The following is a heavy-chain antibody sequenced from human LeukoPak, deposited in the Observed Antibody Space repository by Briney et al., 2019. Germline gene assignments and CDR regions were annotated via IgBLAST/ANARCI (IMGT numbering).Heavy chain of an antibody. D-gene: IGHD3-10*01. CDR3: ARDGRYNSGSFYMDV. CDR2: IYDSGSA. V-gene: IGHV4-59*01. Sequence: SETLSLTCTVSGGSISSYYWSWVRQSPGRGLGWIGYIYDSGSANYNPSLKSRVTISVDTPKNQCSLNLSSVTAADTAVYYCARDGRYNSGSFYMDVWGKGTTVTVSS. CDR1: GGSISSYY. J-gene: IGHJ6*03.